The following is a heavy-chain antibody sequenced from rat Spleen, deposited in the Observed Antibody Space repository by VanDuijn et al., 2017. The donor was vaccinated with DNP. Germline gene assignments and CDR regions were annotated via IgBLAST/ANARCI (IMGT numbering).Heavy chain of an antibody. D-gene: IGHD3-6*01. J-gene: IGHJ3*01. CDR1: GFIFFDYW. CDR2: INKDSSTI. CDR3: ARSELGPFAY. V-gene: IGHV4-2*01. Sequence: EVKLVESGGGLVQPGRSLKLSCAASGFIFFDYWMGWVRQAPGKGLEWIGEINKDSSTINYTPSLKEKITISRDNAQNTLYLQMNSLRSEDTAMYFCARSELGPFAYWGQGTLVTVSS.